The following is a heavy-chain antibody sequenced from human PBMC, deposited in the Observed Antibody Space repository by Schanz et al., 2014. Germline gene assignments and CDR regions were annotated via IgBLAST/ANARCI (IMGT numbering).Heavy chain of an antibody. CDR1: GFTSSNAW. J-gene: IGHJ6*02. D-gene: IGHD5-18*01. V-gene: IGHV3-15*01. CDR3: PTGGRRGSSHYFYGMDV. CDR2: IKTKTDGGPT. Sequence: EVQLVESGGGLVKPGGSLRLSCAASGFTSSNAWMSWVRQAPGKGLEWVGRIKTKTDGGPTDYAAPVKGRFTISRDDSTNALYLQRNSAKPADPALYSCPTGGRRGSSHYFYGMDVWGPGTTVTVSS.